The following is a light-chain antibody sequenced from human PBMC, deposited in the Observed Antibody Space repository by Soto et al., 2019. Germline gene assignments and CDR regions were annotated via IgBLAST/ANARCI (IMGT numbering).Light chain of an antibody. CDR2: AAS. CDR1: QGISSY. V-gene: IGKV1-9*01. Sequence: DTQMTQFPSSLSASVGDRVTITCRASQGISSYLAWYQQKPGKAPKLLIYAASTLQSGVPLRFSGSGSGTEFTLTISSLQPDDFATYYCQQYNSYWTFGQGTKVDIK. J-gene: IGKJ1*01. CDR3: QQYNSYWT.